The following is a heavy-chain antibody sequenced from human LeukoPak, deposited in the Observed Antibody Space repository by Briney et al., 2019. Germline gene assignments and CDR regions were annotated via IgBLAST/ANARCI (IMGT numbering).Heavy chain of an antibody. Sequence: GGSLILSCAASGFTFSNYNMNWVRQAPGKGVEWVSSITSSSTYMYYADSVRGRFTISRDNAKNSLYLQMNSLRAEDTAVYYCVRDLGLEQWPPWDFQHWGQGTLVTVSS. CDR3: VRDLGLEQWPPWDFQH. D-gene: IGHD6-19*01. CDR2: ITSSSTYM. CDR1: GFTFSNYN. J-gene: IGHJ1*01. V-gene: IGHV3-21*01.